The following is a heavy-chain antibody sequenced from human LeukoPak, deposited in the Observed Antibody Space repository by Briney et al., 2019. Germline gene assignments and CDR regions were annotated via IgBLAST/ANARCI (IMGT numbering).Heavy chain of an antibody. CDR1: GYTFTGYY. CDR2: INPNSGGT. CDR3: ARAGRGYYDSSGYLGYDY. J-gene: IGHJ4*02. V-gene: IGHV1-2*02. D-gene: IGHD3-22*01. Sequence: ASVKVSCKASGYTFTGYYMHWVRQAPGRGLEWMGWINPNSGGTNYAQKFQGRVTMTRDTSISTAYMELSRLRSDDTAVYYCARAGRGYYDSSGYLGYDYWGQGTLVTVSS.